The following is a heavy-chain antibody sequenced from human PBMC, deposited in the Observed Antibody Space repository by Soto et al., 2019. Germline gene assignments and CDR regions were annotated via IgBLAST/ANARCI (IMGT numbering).Heavy chain of an antibody. CDR2: IYYSGST. CDR1: GGSISSSSYY. CDR3: ARQYYDSSGYYYPAGEYYFDY. V-gene: IGHV4-39*01. J-gene: IGHJ4*02. D-gene: IGHD3-22*01. Sequence: SETLSLTCTVSGGSISSSSYYWGWIRQPPGKGLEWIGSIYYSGSTYYNPSLKSRVTISVDTSKNQFSLKLSSVTAADTAVYYCARQYYDSSGYYYPAGEYYFDYWGQGTLVTVSS.